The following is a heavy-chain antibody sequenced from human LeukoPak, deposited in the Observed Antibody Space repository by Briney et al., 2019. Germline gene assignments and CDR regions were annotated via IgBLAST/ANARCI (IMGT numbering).Heavy chain of an antibody. V-gene: IGHV3-30*02. CDR3: ARVATTVTTGI. Sequence: PGGSLRLSCAASGFTFSSYAMHWVRQAPGKGLEWVAFIRYDGSSKYYADSVKGRFTISRDNSKNTLYLQMNSLRAEDTAVYYCARVATTVTTGIWGQGTLVTVSS. CDR1: GFTFSSYA. CDR2: IRYDGSSK. D-gene: IGHD4-11*01. J-gene: IGHJ4*02.